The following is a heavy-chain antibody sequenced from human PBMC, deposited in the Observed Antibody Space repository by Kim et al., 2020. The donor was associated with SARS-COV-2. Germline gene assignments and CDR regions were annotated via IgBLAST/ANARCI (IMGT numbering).Heavy chain of an antibody. CDR3: ARESAAGTVFDY. V-gene: IGHV1-2*02. Sequence: NDAQNFQGRVTMTRATSISTAYLELSRLRSDDTAVYYCARESAAGTVFDYWGQGTLVTVSS. D-gene: IGHD6-13*01. J-gene: IGHJ4*02.